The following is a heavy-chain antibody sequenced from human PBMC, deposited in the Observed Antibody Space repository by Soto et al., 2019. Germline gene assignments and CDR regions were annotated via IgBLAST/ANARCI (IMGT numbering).Heavy chain of an antibody. D-gene: IGHD5-18*01. J-gene: IGHJ4*02. CDR2: ICWNSGSI. V-gene: IGHV3-9*01. Sequence: TAGSLRLSCAASGFTFGDYDMNWVRQAPGKGLEWVSGICWNSGSIGYADSVKGRFTISSDNANNFLYLQMNSLRAEATALYYCAKADTAMVIGYWGRGTLVTVSS. CDR3: AKADTAMVIGY. CDR1: GFTFGDYD.